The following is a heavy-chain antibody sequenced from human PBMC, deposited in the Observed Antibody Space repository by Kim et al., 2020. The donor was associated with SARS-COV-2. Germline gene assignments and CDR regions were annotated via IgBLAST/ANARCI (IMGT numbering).Heavy chain of an antibody. CDR2: IYYSGST. CDR3: ARHEGGVLGGTGYFDY. Sequence: SETLSLTCTVSGGSISSSSYYWGWIRQPPGKGLEWIGSIYYSGSTYYNPSLKSRVTISVDTSKNQFSLKLSSVTAADTAVYYCARHEGGVLGGTGYFDYWGQGTLVTVSS. V-gene: IGHV4-39*01. CDR1: GGSISSSSYY. J-gene: IGHJ4*02. D-gene: IGHD1-1*01.